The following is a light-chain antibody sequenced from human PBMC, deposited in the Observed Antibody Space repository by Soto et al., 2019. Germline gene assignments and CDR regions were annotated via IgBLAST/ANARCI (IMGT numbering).Light chain of an antibody. Sequence: QSALTQPASVSGSPGQSIAISCTGTSSDVGAYNFVSWYQQHPGKAPKLMLYDVGNRPSGVSNRFSGSKSGNTASLTISGLKAVYEADYYCCSYAGSHYVXGTVTKVTVL. CDR2: DVG. CDR3: CSYAGSHYV. CDR1: SSDVGAYNF. J-gene: IGLJ1*01. V-gene: IGLV2-14*03.